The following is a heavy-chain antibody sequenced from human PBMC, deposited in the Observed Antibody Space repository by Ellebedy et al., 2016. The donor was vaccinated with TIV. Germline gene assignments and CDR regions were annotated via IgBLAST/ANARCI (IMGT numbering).Heavy chain of an antibody. J-gene: IGHJ4*02. CDR3: TKDSGWEHEY. CDR1: GFPFGTYS. V-gene: IGHV3-48*01. CDR2: IASSSSSI. D-gene: IGHD3-10*01. Sequence: GESLKISCAASGFPFGTYSMNWVRQAPGKGLEWISFIASSSSSIYYAESVKGRFTISRDNSKNTLLLQMNSLRAEDTALYYCTKDSGWEHEYWGQGTLVTISS.